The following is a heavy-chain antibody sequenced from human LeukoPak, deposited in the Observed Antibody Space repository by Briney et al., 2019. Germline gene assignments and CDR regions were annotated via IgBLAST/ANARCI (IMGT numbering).Heavy chain of an antibody. CDR2: INPKSGDT. CDR1: GYTFTDYY. Sequence: ASVKVSCKASGYTFTDYYMHWVRQAPGQGLEWMGWINPKSGDTKYAQESQGWVTMTRDTSIGTAYIELSRSRSDDTAMYYCARGSPVAAAGTAYFHHWGQGTLVTVSS. J-gene: IGHJ1*01. CDR3: ARGSPVAAAGTAYFHH. V-gene: IGHV1-2*04. D-gene: IGHD6-13*01.